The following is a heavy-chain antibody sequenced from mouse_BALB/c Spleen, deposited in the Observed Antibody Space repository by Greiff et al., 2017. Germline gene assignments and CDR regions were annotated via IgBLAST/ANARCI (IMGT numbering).Heavy chain of an antibody. Sequence: QVQLQQPGAELVKPGASVKLSCKASGYTFTSYYMYWVKQRPGQGLEWIGGINPSNGGTNFNEKFKSKATLTVDKSSSTAYMQLSSLTSEDSAVCYCTRPYGYAWFAYWGKGTLVTGSA. CDR2: INPSNGGT. CDR1: GYTFTSYY. V-gene: IGHV1S81*02. J-gene: IGHJ3*01. CDR3: TRPYGYAWFAY. D-gene: IGHD2-2*01.